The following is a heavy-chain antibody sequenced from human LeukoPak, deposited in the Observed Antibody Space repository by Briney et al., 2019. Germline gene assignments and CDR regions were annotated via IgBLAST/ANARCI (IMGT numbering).Heavy chain of an antibody. CDR2: MSSDGNNK. CDR3: AKDSGLDYRYGLFDY. V-gene: IGHV3-30-3*01. CDR1: GFTFSYYP. J-gene: IGHJ4*02. D-gene: IGHD5-18*01. Sequence: PGGSLRLSCTASGFTFSYYPMHWVRQAPGKGLEWVAIMSSDGNNKYYADSVKGRFTMSRDNSNNTLYLQMNSMRPEDTAVYYCAKDSGLDYRYGLFDYWGQGTLVTVSS.